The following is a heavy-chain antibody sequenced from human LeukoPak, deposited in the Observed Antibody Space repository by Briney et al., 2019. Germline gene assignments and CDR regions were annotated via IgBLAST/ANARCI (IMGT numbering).Heavy chain of an antibody. CDR1: ALTVTNTY. J-gene: IGHJ4*02. Sequence: GGSLRLSCAASALTVTNTYMSWVRQAPGMGLEWVSVIYIGGSTYYAGSVKGRFTISRDSSENTVYLQMTSLGVEDTAVYYCARCKIGSHFDYWGQGTLVTVSS. D-gene: IGHD1-26*01. CDR3: ARCKIGSHFDY. CDR2: IYIGGST. V-gene: IGHV3-53*01.